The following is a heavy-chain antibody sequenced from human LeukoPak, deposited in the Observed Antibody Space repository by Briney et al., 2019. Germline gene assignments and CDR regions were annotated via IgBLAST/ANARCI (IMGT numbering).Heavy chain of an antibody. J-gene: IGHJ4*02. CDR2: IDSSGGVT. V-gene: IGHV3-23*05. CDR1: GFIFSSYA. Sequence: PGGSLRLSCAASGFIFSSYAMTWVRQAPGKGLEWVSGIDSSGGVTYYAESVRGRFTISRDNSKNTLYLHMNDLRAEDTAVYYCAKASWAGVTTTYFAYWAQGTLVTVSS. D-gene: IGHD1-26*01. CDR3: AKASWAGVTTTYFAY.